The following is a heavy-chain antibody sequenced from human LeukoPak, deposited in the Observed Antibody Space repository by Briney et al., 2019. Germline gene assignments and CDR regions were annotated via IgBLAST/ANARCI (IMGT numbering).Heavy chain of an antibody. CDR2: IIPIFGTA. CDR1: GGTFSSYA. Sequence: SVKVSCKASGGTFSSYAISWVRQAPGQGLEWMGGIIPIFGTANYAQKFQGRVTITADKSTSTAYMELSSLRSEDTAVYYCASELWVILRSPFYYYYGMVVWGKGTTVTVSS. D-gene: IGHD4-17*01. CDR3: ASELWVILRSPFYYYYGMVV. J-gene: IGHJ6*04. V-gene: IGHV1-69*06.